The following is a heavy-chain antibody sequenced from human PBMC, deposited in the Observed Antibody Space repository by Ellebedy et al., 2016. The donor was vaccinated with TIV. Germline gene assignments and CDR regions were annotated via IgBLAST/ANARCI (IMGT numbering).Heavy chain of an antibody. CDR1: GFTFSSYA. D-gene: IGHD3-22*01. V-gene: IGHV3-23*01. CDR3: ATPNSSGYYYAEYFQH. Sequence: GESLKISXAASGFTFSSYAMSWVRQAPGKGLEWVSAISGSGGSTYYADSVKGRFTISRDNSKNTLYLQMNSLRAEDTAVYYCATPNSSGYYYAEYFQHWGQGTLVTVSS. J-gene: IGHJ1*01. CDR2: ISGSGGST.